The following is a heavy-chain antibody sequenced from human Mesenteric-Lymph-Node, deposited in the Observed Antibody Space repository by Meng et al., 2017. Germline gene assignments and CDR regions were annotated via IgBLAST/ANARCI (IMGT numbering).Heavy chain of an antibody. D-gene: IGHD5-12*01. J-gene: IGHJ4*02. CDR3: ARGSRLRKLDY. Sequence: QGQLPQWGAGLLKPSETLSLTCAVYGGSFSGYYWSWIRQPPGKGLEWIGEINHSGSTNYNPSLKSRVTISVDTSKNQFSLKLSSVTAADTAVYYCARGSRLRKLDYWGQGTLVTVSS. CDR1: GGSFSGYY. V-gene: IGHV4-34*01. CDR2: INHSGST.